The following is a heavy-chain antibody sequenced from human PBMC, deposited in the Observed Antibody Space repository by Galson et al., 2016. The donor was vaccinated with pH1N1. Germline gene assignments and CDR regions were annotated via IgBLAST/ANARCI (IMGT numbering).Heavy chain of an antibody. CDR1: GSNLSELS. Sequence: VKVSCKVSGSNLSELSMHWVRQAPGKGREWRGGFDPENDEIVYAQKFQGRVTMAEDTSTDTAYMDLNSLRTDDTAVYYCATMDYGGNGDYWGQGTLVIVSS. CDR2: FDPENDEI. D-gene: IGHD4-23*01. V-gene: IGHV1-24*01. CDR3: ATMDYGGNGDY. J-gene: IGHJ4*02.